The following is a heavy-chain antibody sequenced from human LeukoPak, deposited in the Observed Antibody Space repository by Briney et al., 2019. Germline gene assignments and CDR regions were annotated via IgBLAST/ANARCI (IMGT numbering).Heavy chain of an antibody. CDR3: ATPIVVVAAATN. D-gene: IGHD2-15*01. Sequence: GGSLGLSCEGSAFIFSGHWMNWVRQTPGKGLEWVASIKEDGSVRQYVDSVKGRFSISRDNTKGSLFLQLNSLRAEDTAVYYCATPIVVVAAATNWGQGTLVTVSS. V-gene: IGHV3-7*02. CDR2: IKEDGSVR. CDR1: AFIFSGHW. J-gene: IGHJ4*02.